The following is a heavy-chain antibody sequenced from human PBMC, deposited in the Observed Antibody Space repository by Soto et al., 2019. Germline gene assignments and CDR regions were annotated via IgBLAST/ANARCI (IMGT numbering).Heavy chain of an antibody. D-gene: IGHD2-8*01. Sequence: SETLSLTCTVSGGSISSSSYYWGWIRQPPGKGLEWIGSIYYSGSTYYNPSLKSRVTISVDTSKNQFSLKLSSVTAADTAVYYCATGPYCTNGVCIYGDNWFDPWGQGTLVTVSS. CDR1: GGSISSSSYY. V-gene: IGHV4-39*01. J-gene: IGHJ5*02. CDR2: IYYSGST. CDR3: ATGPYCTNGVCIYGDNWFDP.